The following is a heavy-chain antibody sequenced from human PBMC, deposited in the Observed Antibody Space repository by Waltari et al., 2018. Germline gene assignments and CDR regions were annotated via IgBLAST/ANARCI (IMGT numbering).Heavy chain of an antibody. J-gene: IGHJ4*02. CDR2: INPNSCGT. Sequence: QVQLVQSGAEVKKPGASVKVSCKASGYTFTGYYMHWVRQAPGQGLEWMGWINPNSCGTNYAQKFQGRVTMTRDTSISTAYMELSRLRSDDTAVYYCARANRFLEWLPPDYWGQGTLVTVSS. V-gene: IGHV1-2*02. CDR3: ARANRFLEWLPPDY. D-gene: IGHD3-3*01. CDR1: GYTFTGYY.